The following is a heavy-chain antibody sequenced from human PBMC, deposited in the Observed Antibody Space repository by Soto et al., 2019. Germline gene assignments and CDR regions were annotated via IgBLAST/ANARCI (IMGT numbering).Heavy chain of an antibody. D-gene: IGHD6-19*01. Sequence: GASVRVSCKASGYTFTSYGISWVRQAPGQGLEWMGCISAYNGNTNYAQKLQGRVTMTTDTSTSTAYMELRSLRSDDTAVYYCARDPLPIAVAGTNWFDPWGQGTLVTVSS. CDR2: ISAYNGNT. J-gene: IGHJ5*02. CDR1: GYTFTSYG. V-gene: IGHV1-18*01. CDR3: ARDPLPIAVAGTNWFDP.